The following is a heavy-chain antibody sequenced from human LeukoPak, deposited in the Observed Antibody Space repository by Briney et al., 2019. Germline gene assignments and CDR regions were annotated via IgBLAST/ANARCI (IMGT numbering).Heavy chain of an antibody. J-gene: IGHJ4*02. D-gene: IGHD4-17*01. Sequence: ASVKVSCKASGYTFTSYAMHWVRQAPGQRLEWMGWINAGNGNTKYSQKFQGRVTMTTDTSTSTAYMELRSLRSDDTAVYYCARGYIDYGDPYYFDYWGQGTLVTVSS. CDR2: INAGNGNT. CDR1: GYTFTSYA. CDR3: ARGYIDYGDPYYFDY. V-gene: IGHV1-3*01.